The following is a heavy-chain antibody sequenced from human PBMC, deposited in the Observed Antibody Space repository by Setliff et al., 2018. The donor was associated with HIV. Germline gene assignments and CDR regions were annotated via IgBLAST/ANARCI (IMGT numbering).Heavy chain of an antibody. V-gene: IGHV3-74*01. J-gene: IGHJ6*02. CDR3: VRDITTCWDV. CDR1: GFTFSNYA. Sequence: PGGSLRLSCAASGFTFSNYAMSWVRQAPGKGLVWVSRIDGDGSGTSYADSVQGRFTISRDNAKNTLYLQMNSLRAEDTAVYYCVRDITTCWDVWGQGTTVTVS. D-gene: IGHD4-4*01. CDR2: IDGDGSGT.